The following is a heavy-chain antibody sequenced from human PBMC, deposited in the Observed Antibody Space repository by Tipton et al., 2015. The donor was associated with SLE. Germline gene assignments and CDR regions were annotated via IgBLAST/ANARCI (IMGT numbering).Heavy chain of an antibody. D-gene: IGHD3-3*01. CDR1: GGSITSGNW. Sequence: TLSLTCAVSGGSITSGNWWTWVRQTPGKGLEWIGEIFHSGNTNYNPSLKSRVIMSVDKSKNQFSLELRSVTAADTAVYYCARSRETYDLGGVFDYWGQGTLVTVSS. CDR3: ARSRETYDLGGVFDY. V-gene: IGHV4-4*02. J-gene: IGHJ4*02. CDR2: IFHSGNT.